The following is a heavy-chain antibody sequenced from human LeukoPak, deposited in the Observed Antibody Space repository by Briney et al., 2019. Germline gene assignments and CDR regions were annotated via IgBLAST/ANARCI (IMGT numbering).Heavy chain of an antibody. CDR2: ISYSGTT. J-gene: IGHJ4*02. CDR1: SASITSSPYF. D-gene: IGHD3-10*01. Sequence: PSETLSLTCTVSSASITSSPYFWGWIRQSPGKGLDWIGSISYSGTTYYNPSLKSRVTISVDTSKNQFSLKLNSVTAADTAVFYCAANSADYNTLGSSYKVWGQGTLVTVSS. V-gene: IGHV4-39*01. CDR3: AANSADYNTLGSSYKV.